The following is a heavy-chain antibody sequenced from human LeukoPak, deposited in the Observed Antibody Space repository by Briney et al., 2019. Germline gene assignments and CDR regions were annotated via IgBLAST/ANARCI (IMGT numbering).Heavy chain of an antibody. J-gene: IGHJ4*02. D-gene: IGHD6-13*01. Sequence: PGGSLRLSCAASGFTFSNAWMSWVRQAPGKGLEWVGRIKSKTDGWTTDYAAPVKGRFTISRDDSKNTLYLQMNSLKTEDTAVYYCTTEVLGPAAVSYYLDSWGQGTLVTVSS. CDR2: IKSKTDGWTT. CDR1: GFTFSNAW. V-gene: IGHV3-15*01. CDR3: TTEVLGPAAVSYYLDS.